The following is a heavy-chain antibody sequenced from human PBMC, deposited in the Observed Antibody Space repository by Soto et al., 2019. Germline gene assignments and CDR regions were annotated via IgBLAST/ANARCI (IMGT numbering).Heavy chain of an antibody. J-gene: IGHJ3*01. Sequence: VQLVQSGAEVKKPGASVKISCKASGYTFTTNFIHWIRQAPGQGLEWVGIISPGGGTTVYAQKFQGRVTIPRDTSTSTVYMELRNLRSEDTAVFYCARAHYDSGAFDFWGQGTMVIVSS. D-gene: IGHD3-22*01. V-gene: IGHV1-46*03. CDR2: ISPGGGTT. CDR3: ARAHYDSGAFDF. CDR1: GYTFTTNF.